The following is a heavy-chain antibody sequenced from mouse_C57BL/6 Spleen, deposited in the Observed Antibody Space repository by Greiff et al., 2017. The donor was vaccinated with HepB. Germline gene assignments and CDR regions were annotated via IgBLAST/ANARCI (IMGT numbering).Heavy chain of an antibody. CDR1: GYAFSSYW. CDR2: IYPGDGDT. J-gene: IGHJ4*01. D-gene: IGHD1-1*01. CDR3: ARVGYYYGSSYSYYAMDY. V-gene: IGHV1-80*01. Sequence: QVQLKQSGAELVKPGASVKISCKASGYAFSSYWMNWVKQRPGKGLEWIGQIYPGDGDTNYNGKSKGKDTLTADKSSSTAYMQLSSLTSEDSAVYFCARVGYYYGSSYSYYAMDYLGQGTSVTVSS.